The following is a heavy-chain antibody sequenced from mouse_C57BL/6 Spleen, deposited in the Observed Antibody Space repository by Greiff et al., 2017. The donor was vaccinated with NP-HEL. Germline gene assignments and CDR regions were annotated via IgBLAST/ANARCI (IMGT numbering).Heavy chain of an antibody. CDR2: IHPNSGST. CDR1: GYTFTSYW. Sequence: QVQLQQPGAELVKPGASVKLSCKASGYTFTSYWMHWVKQRPGQGLEWIGMIHPNSGSTNYTEKFKSKATLTVDKSSSTAYMQLSSLTSEDAAVYYCARKLRYQLLSGFADWGQGTLVTVSA. D-gene: IGHD1-1*01. V-gene: IGHV1-64*01. CDR3: ARKLRYQLLSGFAD. J-gene: IGHJ3*01.